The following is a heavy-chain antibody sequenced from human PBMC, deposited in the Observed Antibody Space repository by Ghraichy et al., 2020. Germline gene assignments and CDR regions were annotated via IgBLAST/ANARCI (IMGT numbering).Heavy chain of an antibody. D-gene: IGHD4-23*01. J-gene: IGHJ3*02. CDR1: GFTFSSYA. CDR3: ARATVVTPANAFDI. V-gene: IGHV3-30-3*01. CDR2: ISYDGSNK. Sequence: GGSLRLSCAASGFTFSSYAMHWVRQAPGKRLEWVAVISYDGSNKYYADSVKGRFTISRDNSKNTLYLQMNSLRAEDTAVYYCARATVVTPANAFDIWGQGTMVTVSS.